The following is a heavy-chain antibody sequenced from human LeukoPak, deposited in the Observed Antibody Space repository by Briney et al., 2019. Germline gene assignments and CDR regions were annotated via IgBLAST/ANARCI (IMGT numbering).Heavy chain of an antibody. J-gene: IGHJ4*02. Sequence: GGSLRLSCAASGFTFSSHWMSWVRQAPGKGLEWVANINQGGNDRNYVDSVKGRFTISRDNSKNTLYLQMNSLRAEDTAVYYCASYGGNSDFDYWGQGTLVTVSS. D-gene: IGHD4-23*01. V-gene: IGHV3-7*01. CDR2: INQGGNDR. CDR1: GFTFSSHW. CDR3: ASYGGNSDFDY.